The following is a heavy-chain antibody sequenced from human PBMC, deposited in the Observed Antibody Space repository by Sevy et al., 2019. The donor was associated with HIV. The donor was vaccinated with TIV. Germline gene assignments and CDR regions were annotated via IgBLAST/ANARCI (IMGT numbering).Heavy chain of an antibody. CDR3: TTASWLDFWSGYRGFDP. Sequence: GGSLRLSCAASGFTFASYGMSWVRQAPGKGLEWVSGFTGNGGSTYYADSVKGRLTISRDNSRKTLYLQMNSLRAEDTDVYYCTTASWLDFWSGYRGFDPWGQGTLVTVSS. D-gene: IGHD3-3*01. V-gene: IGHV3-23*01. CDR1: GFTFASYG. J-gene: IGHJ5*02. CDR2: FTGNGGST.